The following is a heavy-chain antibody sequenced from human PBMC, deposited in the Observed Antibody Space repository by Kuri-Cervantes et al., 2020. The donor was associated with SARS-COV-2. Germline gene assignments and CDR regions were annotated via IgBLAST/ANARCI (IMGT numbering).Heavy chain of an antibody. CDR3: ARVRTIFGVAPFDY. J-gene: IGHJ4*02. V-gene: IGHV4-59*12. Sequence: GSLRPSCIVSGGSISSYYRSWIRQPPGKGLEWIGYIYYSGNTNYNTSLKSRVTISVDTSKNQFSLKLSSVTAAETAVYYWARVRTIFGVAPFDYWGQGTLVTVSS. CDR2: IYYSGNT. D-gene: IGHD3-3*01. CDR1: GGSISSYY.